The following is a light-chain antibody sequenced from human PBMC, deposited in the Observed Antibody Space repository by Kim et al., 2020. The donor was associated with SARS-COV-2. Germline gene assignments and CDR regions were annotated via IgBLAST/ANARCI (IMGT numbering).Light chain of an antibody. CDR1: SGHSSYA. CDR2: LNSDGSH. J-gene: IGLJ3*02. V-gene: IGLV4-69*01. Sequence: GASSKLTCTLSSGHSSYAIAWHQQQPEKGPRYLMKLNSDGSHSKGDGIPDRFSGSSSGAERYLTISSLQSEDEADYYCQTWGTGIGFGGGTQLTVL. CDR3: QTWGTGIG.